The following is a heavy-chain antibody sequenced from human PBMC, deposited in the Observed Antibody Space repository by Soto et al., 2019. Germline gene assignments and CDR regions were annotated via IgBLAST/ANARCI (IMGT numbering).Heavy chain of an antibody. Sequence: PGGALRLSCAASGFTLCRYAMSWVRQAPGKGLEWVSAISGSGGSTYYADSVKGRFTISRDNSKNTLYLQMNSLRAEDTAVYYCARGDGDYYDGNGYLGRHWGQGALVTVSS. CDR2: ISGSGGST. J-gene: IGHJ4*02. CDR1: GFTLCRYA. V-gene: IGHV3-23*01. CDR3: ARGDGDYYDGNGYLGRH. D-gene: IGHD3-22*01.